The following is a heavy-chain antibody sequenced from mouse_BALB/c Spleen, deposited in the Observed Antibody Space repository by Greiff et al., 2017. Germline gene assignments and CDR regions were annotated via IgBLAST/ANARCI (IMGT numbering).Heavy chain of an antibody. V-gene: IGHV1-87*01. CDR1: GYTFTSYW. Sequence: VMLVESGAELARPGASVKLSCKASGYTFTSYWMQWVKQRPGQGLEWIGAIYPGDGDTRYTQKFKGKATLTADKSSSTAYMQLSSLASEGSAVYYCAREPLYYYAMDYWGQGTSVTVSS. CDR2: IYPGDGDT. J-gene: IGHJ4*01. CDR3: AREPLYYYAMDY.